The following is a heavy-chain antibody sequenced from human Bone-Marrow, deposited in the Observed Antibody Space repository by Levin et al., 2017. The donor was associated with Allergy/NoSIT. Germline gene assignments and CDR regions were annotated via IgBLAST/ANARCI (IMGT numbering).Heavy chain of an antibody. J-gene: IGHJ5*02. V-gene: IGHV4-59*01. Sequence: SQTLSLTCTVSGGSISTYYWTWIRQPPGKGLEWIGYIYHSGSSNYNPSLKSRATISIDTSRNQFSLKLTSATTADTAVYYCARGTYYYYDSSGYLFWIDPWGQGTLVTVSS. D-gene: IGHD3-22*01. CDR1: GGSISTYY. CDR3: ARGTYYYYDSSGYLFWIDP. CDR2: IYHSGSS.